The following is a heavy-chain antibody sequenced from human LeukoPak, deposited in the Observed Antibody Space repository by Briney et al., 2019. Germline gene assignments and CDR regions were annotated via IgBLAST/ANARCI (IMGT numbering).Heavy chain of an antibody. CDR2: TYYSGST. D-gene: IGHD3-22*01. Sequence: SETLSLTCTVSGGSISSYYWSWIRQPPGKGLEWIGYTYYSGSTNYNPSLKSRVTISVDTSKNQFSLKLSSVTAADTAVYYCATSAGYYDSSGYYVYWGQGTLVTVSS. CDR3: ATSAGYYDSSGYYVY. V-gene: IGHV4-59*01. CDR1: GGSISSYY. J-gene: IGHJ4*02.